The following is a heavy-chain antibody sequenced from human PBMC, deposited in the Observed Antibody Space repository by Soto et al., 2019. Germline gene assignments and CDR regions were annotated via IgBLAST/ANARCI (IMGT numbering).Heavy chain of an antibody. D-gene: IGHD6-13*01. CDR2: FDPEDGET. V-gene: IGHV1-24*01. CDR1: GYTLTELS. CDR3: ARRGYSSSWYYYYYYGMDV. J-gene: IGHJ6*02. Sequence: GASVKVSCKVSGYTLTELSMHWVRQAPGKGLEWMGGFDPEDGETIYAQKFQGRVTMTRNTSISTAYMELSSLRSEDTAVYYCARRGYSSSWYYYYYYGMDVWGQGTTVTVSS.